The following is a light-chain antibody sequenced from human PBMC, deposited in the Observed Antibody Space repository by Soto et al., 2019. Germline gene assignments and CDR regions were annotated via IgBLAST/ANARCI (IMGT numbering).Light chain of an antibody. CDR3: QQYGSSPSLT. V-gene: IGKV1-5*01. CDR2: DAS. CDR1: QTISSW. J-gene: IGKJ4*01. Sequence: DIQMTQSPFTLSASVGDRVTITCRASQTISSWLAWYQQIPGKAPKLLIYDASNLESGVPSRFSGSGSGTEFTLTISRLEPEDFAVYYCQQYGSSPSLTFGGGTKVDIK.